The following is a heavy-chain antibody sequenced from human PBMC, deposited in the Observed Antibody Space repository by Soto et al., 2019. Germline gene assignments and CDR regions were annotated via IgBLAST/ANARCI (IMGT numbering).Heavy chain of an antibody. Sequence: ASVKVSCKASGYTFTDYGISWVRQAPGQGLEWMGWISTHNGDTKYARNLQGRLIMTTDTSTTTAYVELTSLRSDDTAVYYCAREYCISTSCYGSDFWGRGTLVTVSS. CDR2: ISTHNGDT. D-gene: IGHD2-2*01. CDR3: AREYCISTSCYGSDF. J-gene: IGHJ4*02. CDR1: GYTFTDYG. V-gene: IGHV1-18*01.